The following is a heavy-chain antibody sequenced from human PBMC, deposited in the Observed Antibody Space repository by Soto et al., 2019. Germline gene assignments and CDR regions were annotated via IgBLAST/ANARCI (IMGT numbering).Heavy chain of an antibody. D-gene: IGHD7-27*01. CDR1: GFTFSAYG. CDR2: IANDGSNQ. CDR3: ARSNWGSGEYNYSNDGCDM. Sequence: QVQLVESGGGVVQTGRSLRLSCAAAGFTFSAYGMHWVRQAPGKGLEWVAVIANDGSNQYYPDSVKGRFTISRDQSKSTLYRHMDTLRVEDTAVYYCARSNWGSGEYNYSNDGCDMWGQGTMVTVSS. J-gene: IGHJ3*02. V-gene: IGHV3-33*01.